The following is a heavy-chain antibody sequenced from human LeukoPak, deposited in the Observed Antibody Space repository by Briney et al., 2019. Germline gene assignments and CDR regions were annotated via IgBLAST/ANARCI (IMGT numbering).Heavy chain of an antibody. J-gene: IGHJ4*02. CDR2: IKPDGSDK. V-gene: IGHV3-7*01. CDR1: GFTFSTYW. Sequence: GGSLRLSCAASGFTFSTYWMNWVRQAPGKGLEWVANIKPDGSDKYYVDSVKGRFTVSRDNAKNSLYLQMNSLRAEDTAVYYCAKGADHWGQGTLVTVSS. CDR3: AKGADH.